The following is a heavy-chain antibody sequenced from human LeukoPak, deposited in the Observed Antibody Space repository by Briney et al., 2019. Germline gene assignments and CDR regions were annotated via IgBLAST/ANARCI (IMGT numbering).Heavy chain of an antibody. CDR2: ISYDGSNK. D-gene: IGHD3-16*02. J-gene: IGHJ4*02. CDR1: GFTFSSYG. Sequence: PGRSLRLSCAASGFTFSSYGMHWVRQAPGKGLEWVAVISYDGSNKYYADSVKGRFTISRDNSKNTLHLQMNSLRAEDTGVYYCAKEPYVWGSYRTPDYWGQGTLVTVSS. V-gene: IGHV3-30*18. CDR3: AKEPYVWGSYRTPDY.